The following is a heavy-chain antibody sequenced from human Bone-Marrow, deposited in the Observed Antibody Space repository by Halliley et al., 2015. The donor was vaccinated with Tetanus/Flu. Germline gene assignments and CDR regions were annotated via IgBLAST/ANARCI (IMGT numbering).Heavy chain of an antibody. J-gene: IGHJ4*02. V-gene: IGHV4-59*01. CDR1: GGSISTYY. Sequence: TLSLTCTVSGGSISTYYWTWIRQPPGKGLEWIGHIYYSGSTTHNPSLESRVTMSVDTSKNQFSLKLSSVTAADTAVYYCARGSLGSCSSGFCSSPYLDYWGQGTLVTVSS. D-gene: IGHD2-2*01. CDR2: IYYSGST. CDR3: ARGSLGSCSSGFCSSPYLDY.